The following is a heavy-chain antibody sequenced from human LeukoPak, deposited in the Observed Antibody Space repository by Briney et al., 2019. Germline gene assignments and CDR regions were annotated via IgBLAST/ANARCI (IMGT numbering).Heavy chain of an antibody. V-gene: IGHV4-34*01. J-gene: IGHJ3*02. Sequence: GSLRLSCAASGFTFSSYWMSWIRQPPGKGLEWIGEINHSGSTNYNPSLKSRLTISVDTSKNQFSLKLSSVTAADTAVYYCARGDRPREIPPLIRKKNAFDIWGQGTMVTVSP. CDR3: ARGDRPREIPPLIRKKNAFDI. CDR1: GFTFSSYW. CDR2: INHSGST. D-gene: IGHD2-8*01.